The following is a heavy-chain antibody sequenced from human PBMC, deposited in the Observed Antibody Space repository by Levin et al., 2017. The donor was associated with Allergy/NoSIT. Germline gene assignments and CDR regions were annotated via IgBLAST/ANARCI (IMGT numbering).Heavy chain of an antibody. CDR2: ISAYNGNT. CDR1: GYTFTSYG. Sequence: VASVKVSCKASGYTFTSYGISWVRQAPGQGLEWMGWISAYNGNTNYAQKLQGRVTMTTDTSTSTAYMELRSLRSDDTAVYYCARCGYDFWSGYYTYYFDYWGQGTLVTVSS. J-gene: IGHJ4*02. V-gene: IGHV1-18*01. D-gene: IGHD3-3*01. CDR3: ARCGYDFWSGYYTYYFDY.